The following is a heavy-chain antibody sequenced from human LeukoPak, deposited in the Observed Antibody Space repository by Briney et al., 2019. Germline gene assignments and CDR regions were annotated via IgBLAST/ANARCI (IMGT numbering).Heavy chain of an antibody. CDR2: IRFNGSNK. D-gene: IGHD7-27*01. J-gene: IGHJ4*02. CDR3: ARDLGMCTRIDF. Sequence: GGSLRLSCAASGFTFSSFRMQWVRQAPGKGLEWVAFIRFNGSNKYYTDSVKGRFTISRDNSKSTLSLQMNSLRPEDTAVFYCARDLGMCTRIDFRGQGTLVTVSS. V-gene: IGHV3-30*02. CDR1: GFTFSSFR.